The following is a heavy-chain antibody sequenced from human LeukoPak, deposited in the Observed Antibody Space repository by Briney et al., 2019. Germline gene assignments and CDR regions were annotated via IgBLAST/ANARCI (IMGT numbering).Heavy chain of an antibody. V-gene: IGHV1-2*02. CDR2: INPNSGGT. J-gene: IGHJ3*02. D-gene: IGHD4-17*01. CDR1: GYTFTDHY. CDR3: ARVAPGLRDAFDI. Sequence: ASVKVSCKASGYTFTDHYMHWVRQAPGQGLEWVGWINPNSGGTNYAQKFQGRVTMTRDTSINTAYMEVSRLRSDDTAVYYCARVAPGLRDAFDIWGQGTVVTVSS.